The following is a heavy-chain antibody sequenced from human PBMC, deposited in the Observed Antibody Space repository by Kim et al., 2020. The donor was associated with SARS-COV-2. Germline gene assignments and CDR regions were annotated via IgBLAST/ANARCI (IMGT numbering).Heavy chain of an antibody. CDR2: ISGSGGST. Sequence: GGSLRLSCAASGFTFSSYAMSWVRQAPGKGLEWVSAISGSGGSTYYADSVKGRFTISRDNSKNTLYLQMNSLRAEDTAVYYCAKSVRWGESYYGMDVWGQGTTVTVSS. D-gene: IGHD3-10*01. V-gene: IGHV3-23*01. CDR1: GFTFSSYA. CDR3: AKSVRWGESYYGMDV. J-gene: IGHJ6*02.